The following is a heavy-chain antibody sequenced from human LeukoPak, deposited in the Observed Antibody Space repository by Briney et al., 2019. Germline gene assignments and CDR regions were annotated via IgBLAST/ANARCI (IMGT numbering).Heavy chain of an antibody. Sequence: GESLKISCKGSGYSFTSYWISWVRQMPGKGLEWMGRIDPSDSYTNYSPSFQGHVTISADKSISTAYLQWSSLKASDTAMYYCARQVVVVPAAIGYYYYYGMDVWGKGTTVTVSS. J-gene: IGHJ6*04. CDR2: IDPSDSYT. CDR1: GYSFTSYW. CDR3: ARQVVVVPAAIGYYYYYGMDV. V-gene: IGHV5-10-1*01. D-gene: IGHD2-2*01.